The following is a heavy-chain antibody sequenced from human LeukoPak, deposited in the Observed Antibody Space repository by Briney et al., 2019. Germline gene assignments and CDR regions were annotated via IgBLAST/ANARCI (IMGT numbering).Heavy chain of an antibody. V-gene: IGHV4-4*07. Sequence: SETLSLTCTVSGGSISSYYWSWIRQPAGKGLEWIGRIYTSGSTNYNPSLKSRVTMSVDTSKNQFSLKLSSVTAADTAVYYCARDGAPFEYSSSRNWFDPWGKGTLVTVSS. CDR3: ARDGAPFEYSSSRNWFDP. CDR1: GGSISSYY. D-gene: IGHD6-6*01. J-gene: IGHJ5*02. CDR2: IYTSGST.